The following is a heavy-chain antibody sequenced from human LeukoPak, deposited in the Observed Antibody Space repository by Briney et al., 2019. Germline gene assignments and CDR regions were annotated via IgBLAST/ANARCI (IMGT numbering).Heavy chain of an antibody. Sequence: PSETLSLTCTVSGYSISSGYYWGWIRQPPGKGLEWIGSIYHSGSTYYNPSLKSRVTISVDTSKNQFSLKLSSVTAADTAVYYCARDFSYDSSGYYYVDAFDIWGQGTMVTVSS. J-gene: IGHJ3*02. D-gene: IGHD3-22*01. CDR1: GYSISSGYY. CDR3: ARDFSYDSSGYYYVDAFDI. CDR2: IYHSGST. V-gene: IGHV4-38-2*02.